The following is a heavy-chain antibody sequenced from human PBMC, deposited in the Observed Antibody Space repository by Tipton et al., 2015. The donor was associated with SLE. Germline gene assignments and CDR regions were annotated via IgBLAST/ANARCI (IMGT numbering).Heavy chain of an antibody. D-gene: IGHD4-11*01. V-gene: IGHV4-59*08. CDR1: GGSINNHY. J-gene: IGHJ5*02. Sequence: TLSLTCIVSGGSINNHYWNWIRPPPGKGPEWIVRIAYIGTTIYNPSLESRVTISVDTSKNQISLKLSSVTAADTAVYYCARRPVESAVIPSEGNWLDPWGQGTLVTVSS. CDR2: IAYIGTT. CDR3: ARRPVESAVIPSEGNWLDP.